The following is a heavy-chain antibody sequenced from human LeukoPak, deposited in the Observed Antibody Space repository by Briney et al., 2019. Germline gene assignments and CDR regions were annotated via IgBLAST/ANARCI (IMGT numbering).Heavy chain of an antibody. CDR2: ISGSGGST. Sequence: PGGSLRLSCAASGFTFSSYAMSWVRQAPGKGLEWVSAISGSGGSTYYADSVKGRFTISRDNSKNTLHLQMNSLRAEDTAVYYCANGYSGYDQPFDYWGQGTLVTVSS. CDR1: GFTFSSYA. D-gene: IGHD5-12*01. J-gene: IGHJ4*02. CDR3: ANGYSGYDQPFDY. V-gene: IGHV3-23*01.